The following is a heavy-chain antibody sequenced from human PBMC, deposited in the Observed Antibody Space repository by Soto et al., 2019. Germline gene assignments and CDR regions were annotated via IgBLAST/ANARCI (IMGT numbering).Heavy chain of an antibody. V-gene: IGHV4-61*03. J-gene: IGHJ4*02. D-gene: IGHD2-2*01. CDR3: ARARAGGYCSSTSCYAFDY. CDR2: IYYSGST. Sequence: QVQVQESGPGLVKPSETLSLTCTVSGGSVSSGGYYWSWIRQPPGKGLEWIGYIYYSGSTNYNPSLKSRVTISVDTSKNHFSLRLSSVTAADTAVYYCARARAGGYCSSTSCYAFDYWGQGTLVTVSS. CDR1: GGSVSSGGYY.